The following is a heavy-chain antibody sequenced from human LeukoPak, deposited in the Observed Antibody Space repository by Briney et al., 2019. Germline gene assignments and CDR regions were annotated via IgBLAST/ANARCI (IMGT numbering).Heavy chain of an antibody. J-gene: IGHJ6*03. D-gene: IGHD3-10*01. Sequence: SETLSLTCSVSGGSVCSSNYYWDWIRQPPGKGLEWIGYIYYSGSTNYNPSLKSRVTISVDTSKNQFSLKLSSVTAADTAVYYCARGRRGVRGALLYYYYYYMGVWGKGTTVTISS. CDR1: GGSVCSSNYY. CDR3: ARGRRGVRGALLYYYYYYMGV. CDR2: IYYSGST. V-gene: IGHV4-61*01.